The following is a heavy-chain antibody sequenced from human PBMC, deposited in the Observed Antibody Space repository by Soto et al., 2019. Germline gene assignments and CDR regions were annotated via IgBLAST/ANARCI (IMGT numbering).Heavy chain of an antibody. CDR1: GGSISSSNW. CDR2: IYHSGST. CDR3: ARYSSGWSDAFDI. Sequence: QVQLQESGPGLVKPSGTLSLTCAVSGGSISSSNWWSWVRQPPGKGLEWIGEIYHSGSTNYNPSRKRRLTISVDKSKNQFSLKLSSVTAADTAAYYCARYSSGWSDAFDIWGQGTMVTVSS. J-gene: IGHJ3*02. V-gene: IGHV4-4*02. D-gene: IGHD6-19*01.